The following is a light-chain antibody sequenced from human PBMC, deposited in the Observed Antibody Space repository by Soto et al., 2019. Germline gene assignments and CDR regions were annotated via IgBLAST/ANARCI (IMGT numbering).Light chain of an antibody. V-gene: IGKV1-33*01. J-gene: IGKJ4*01. Sequence: DLQMTQSPSSLSASVGDRVTITCQASQDISNYLNWYQQKPGEAPKLLISNGSNLETGVPSRFSGSGSGTHFTFTISSLQPEDFATYHCQQYEKVGLTFGGGTKVEIK. CDR3: QQYEKVGLT. CDR1: QDISNY. CDR2: NGS.